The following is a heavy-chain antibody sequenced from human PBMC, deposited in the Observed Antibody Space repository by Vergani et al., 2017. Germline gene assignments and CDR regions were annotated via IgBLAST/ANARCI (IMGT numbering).Heavy chain of an antibody. Sequence: QVQLVQSGAEVKKPGSSVKVSCKASGGTFSSYAISWVRQAPGQGLEWMGGIIPIFGTANYAQKFQGRVTITADESTSTAYMELSSLRSEDTAVYYCARVRIYGGVIIRDXFDPWGQGTLVTVSS. D-gene: IGHD3-10*01. J-gene: IGHJ5*02. CDR3: ARVRIYGGVIIRDXFDP. V-gene: IGHV1-69*01. CDR1: GGTFSSYA. CDR2: IIPIFGTA.